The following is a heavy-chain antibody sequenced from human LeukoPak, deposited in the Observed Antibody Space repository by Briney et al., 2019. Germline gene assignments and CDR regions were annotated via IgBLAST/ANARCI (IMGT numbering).Heavy chain of an antibody. CDR2: ISGSGGST. J-gene: IGHJ6*03. Sequence: GGSLRLSCAASGLAFSSYAMSWVRQAPGKGLEWVSGISGSGGSTYYADSVKGRFTISRDNSNYTLYLQMNSLRAEDTAVYYCAKVPLTWLVRDYYYMDVWGKGTTVTVSS. D-gene: IGHD2-21*01. CDR1: GLAFSSYA. V-gene: IGHV3-23*01. CDR3: AKVPLTWLVRDYYYMDV.